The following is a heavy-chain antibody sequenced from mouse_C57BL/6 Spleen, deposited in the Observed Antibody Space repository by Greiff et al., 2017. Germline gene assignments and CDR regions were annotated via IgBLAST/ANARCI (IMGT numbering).Heavy chain of an antibody. CDR3: TRSPRVVVPYFDV. Sequence: EVMLVESGGGLVQPGGSMKLSCAASGFTFSDAWMDWVRQSPEKGLEWVAEIRNKANNHATYYAESVKGRFTISRDDSKSSVYLQMNSLRAEDTGIYYCTRSPRVVVPYFDVWGTGTTVTVSS. V-gene: IGHV6-6*01. CDR2: IRNKANNHAT. D-gene: IGHD1-1*01. J-gene: IGHJ1*03. CDR1: GFTFSDAW.